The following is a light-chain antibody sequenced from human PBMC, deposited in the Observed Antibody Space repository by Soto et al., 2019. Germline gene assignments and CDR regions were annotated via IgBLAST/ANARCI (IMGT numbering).Light chain of an antibody. CDR3: HQRQSWPRT. Sequence: IVLTQSPGTLSLSPGDRATLSCRASHSMSNSNLAWYQHKPGQAPRLLIYGASNRATGIPDRFSASGSGTDFTLTISDVQPEDFALYYCHQRQSWPRTFGQGTKVDIK. V-gene: IGKV3-20*01. J-gene: IGKJ1*01. CDR1: HSMSNSN. CDR2: GAS.